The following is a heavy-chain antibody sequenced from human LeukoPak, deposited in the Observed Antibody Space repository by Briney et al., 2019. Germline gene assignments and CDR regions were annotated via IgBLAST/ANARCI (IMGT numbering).Heavy chain of an antibody. J-gene: IGHJ4*02. V-gene: IGHV3-7*01. D-gene: IGHD5-18*01. CDR3: ARDGYSYGYVEMPFDY. CDR1: GFTFNYYW. CDR2: IKQDGSEK. Sequence: GGSLRLSCAASGFTFNYYWMSWVRQAPGKGLEWVANIKQDGSEKYYVDSVKGRFTISRDNAKNSLYLQMNSLRAEDTAVYYCARDGYSYGYVEMPFDYWGQGTLVTVSS.